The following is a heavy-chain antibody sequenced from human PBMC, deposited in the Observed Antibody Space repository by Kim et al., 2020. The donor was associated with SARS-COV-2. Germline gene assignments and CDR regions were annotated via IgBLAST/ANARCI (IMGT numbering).Heavy chain of an antibody. D-gene: IGHD1-26*01. Sequence: ASVKVSCKASGYTFTSYAMHWVRQAPGQRLEWMGWINAGNGNTKYSQKFQGRVTITRDTSASTAYMELSSLRSEDTAVYYCARSRRISIVGATNYHNWFDPWGQGTLVTVSS. CDR2: INAGNGNT. CDR3: ARSRRISIVGATNYHNWFDP. V-gene: IGHV1-3*01. CDR1: GYTFTSYA. J-gene: IGHJ5*02.